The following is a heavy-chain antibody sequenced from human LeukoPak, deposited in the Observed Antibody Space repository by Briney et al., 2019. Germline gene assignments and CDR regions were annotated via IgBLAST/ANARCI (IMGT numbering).Heavy chain of an antibody. D-gene: IGHD6-13*01. Sequence: SETLSLTCAVYGGSFSGYYWSWIRQPPGKGLEWIGEINHSGSTNYNPSLKSRVTISVDTSENQFSLKLSSVTAADTAVYYCARGPSGAAAAKTGVDYWGQGTLVTVSS. CDR3: ARGPSGAAAAKTGVDY. CDR2: INHSGST. V-gene: IGHV4-34*01. CDR1: GGSFSGYY. J-gene: IGHJ4*02.